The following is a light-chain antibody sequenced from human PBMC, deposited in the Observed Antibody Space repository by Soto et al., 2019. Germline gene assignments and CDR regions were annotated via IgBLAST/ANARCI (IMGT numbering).Light chain of an antibody. CDR2: GAS. V-gene: IGKV3D-20*02. CDR3: QQRSNWPLIT. Sequence: EIVLTQSPHTLSLSPGERGTLSCRAIQSVSSSYIAWYQQKPAQPPRTVIYGASIRATGIPDRFSGSGSGTDFTLTISSLQPEDFSVYYCQQRSNWPLITFGQGTRLEIK. J-gene: IGKJ5*01. CDR1: QSVSSSY.